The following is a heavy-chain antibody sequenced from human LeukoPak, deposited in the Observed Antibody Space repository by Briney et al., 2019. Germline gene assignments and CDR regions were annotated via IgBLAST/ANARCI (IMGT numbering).Heavy chain of an antibody. Sequence: SETLSLTCTVSGVSISSSSYYWGWIRQPPGKGLEWIGSIYYSGSTYYNPSLKSRVTISVDTSKNQFSLKLSSVTAADTAVYYCARTSAAGTVWGQGTLVTVSS. CDR3: ARTSAAGTV. D-gene: IGHD6-13*01. CDR1: GVSISSSSYY. J-gene: IGHJ4*02. CDR2: IYYSGST. V-gene: IGHV4-39*01.